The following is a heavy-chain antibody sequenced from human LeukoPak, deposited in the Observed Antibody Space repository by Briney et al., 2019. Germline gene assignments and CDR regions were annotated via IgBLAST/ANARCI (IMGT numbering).Heavy chain of an antibody. V-gene: IGHV3-11*06. CDR1: GFTFSDYY. D-gene: IGHD2-2*01. Sequence: PGGSLRLSCAASGFTFSDYYMSWIRQAPGKGLEWVSYISSSSSYTNYADSVKGRFTISRDNAKNSLYLQMNSLRAEDTAVYYCARGGILGYCSSTSCEDAFDIWGQGTMVTVSS. CDR2: ISSSSSYT. J-gene: IGHJ3*02. CDR3: ARGGILGYCSSTSCEDAFDI.